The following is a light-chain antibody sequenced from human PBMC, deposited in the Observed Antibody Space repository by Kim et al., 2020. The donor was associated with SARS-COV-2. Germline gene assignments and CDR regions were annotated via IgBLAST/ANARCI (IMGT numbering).Light chain of an antibody. CDR3: QQSFGTAYT. V-gene: IGKV1-39*01. J-gene: IGKJ2*01. Sequence: DIQLTQSPSSLSASVGDRVSITCRASQSISGFLNWYQQKLGKAPKLLIYAASNLQSGVPSRFSGSGSGTEFTLTISSLQLEDFATYYCQQSFGTAYTFGRETERE. CDR1: QSISGF. CDR2: AAS.